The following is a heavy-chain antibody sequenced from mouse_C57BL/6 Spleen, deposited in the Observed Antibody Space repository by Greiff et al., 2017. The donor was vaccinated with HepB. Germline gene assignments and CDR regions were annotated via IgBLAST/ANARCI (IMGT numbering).Heavy chain of an antibody. D-gene: IGHD4-1*02. J-gene: IGHJ3*01. V-gene: IGHV5-16*01. Sequence: EVHLVESEGGLVQPGRSMKLSCTASGFTFSDYYMAWVRQVPEKGLEWVANINYDGSSTYYLDSLKSRFIISRDNAKNILYLQMSSLKSEDTATYYCARDSNWSFAYWGQGTLVTVSA. CDR2: INYDGSST. CDR3: ARDSNWSFAY. CDR1: GFTFSDYY.